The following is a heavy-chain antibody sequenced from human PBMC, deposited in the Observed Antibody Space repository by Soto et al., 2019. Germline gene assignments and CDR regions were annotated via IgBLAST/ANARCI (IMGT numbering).Heavy chain of an antibody. CDR3: ARDGSTETTNLHYAMDV. J-gene: IGHJ6*01. CDR2: INAGSSTI. D-gene: IGHD4-17*01. Sequence: PGGSLRLSCAASGFTLSPYHMDWVRQAPGKGLEWVAYINAGSSTIHYADSVRGRFTISRDNDKTSLYLQMDSLRAEDTAVYYCARDGSTETTNLHYAMDVWGQGNKVTVSS. V-gene: IGHV3-48*04. CDR1: GFTLSPYH.